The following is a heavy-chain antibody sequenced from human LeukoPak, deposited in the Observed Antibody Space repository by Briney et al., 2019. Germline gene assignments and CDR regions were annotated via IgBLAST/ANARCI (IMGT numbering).Heavy chain of an antibody. CDR1: GGTFSSYA. V-gene: IGHV1-69*04. J-gene: IGHJ4*02. Sequence: SVKVSCKASGGTFSSYAISWVRQAPGQGLEWMGRIIPIFGIANYAQKFQGRVTITADKSTSTAYMELSSLRSEDTAVYYCARDACPTGDYYDSSGYYYWGQGTLVTVSS. CDR3: ARDACPTGDYYDSSGYYY. D-gene: IGHD3-22*01. CDR2: IIPIFGIA.